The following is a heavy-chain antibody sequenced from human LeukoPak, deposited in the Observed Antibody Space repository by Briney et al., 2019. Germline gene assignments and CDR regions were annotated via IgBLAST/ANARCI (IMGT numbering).Heavy chain of an antibody. CDR2: LYSDGIT. D-gene: IGHD3-3*01. CDR3: ATGITIFGEN. CDR1: GFTVTNNY. Sequence: PGRSLRLSCAASGFTVTNNYMTWVRQAPGKGLEWVSVLYSDGITYYPDSVKGRFTISRDNSENTLYLQMNRLRPEDTAVYYCATGITIFGENWGQGTLVTVSS. J-gene: IGHJ4*02. V-gene: IGHV3-53*01.